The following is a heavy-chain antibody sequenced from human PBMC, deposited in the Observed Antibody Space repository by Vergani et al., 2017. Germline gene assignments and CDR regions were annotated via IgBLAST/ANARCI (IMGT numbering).Heavy chain of an antibody. CDR3: VTSNGHQQWLVEPLDY. CDR1: GGTFSSYA. J-gene: IGHJ4*02. D-gene: IGHD6-19*01. V-gene: IGHV1-69*01. CDR2: IIPIFGTA. Sequence: QVQLVQSGAEVKKPGSSVKVSCKASGGTFSSYAISWVRQAPGQGLEWMGGIIPIFGTANYAQKFQGRVTITADESTSTAYMELSSLRSEDTAVYYCVTSNGHQQWLVEPLDYWGQGTLVTVSS.